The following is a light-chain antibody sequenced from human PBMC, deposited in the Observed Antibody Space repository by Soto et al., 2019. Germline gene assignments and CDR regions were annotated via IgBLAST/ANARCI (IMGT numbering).Light chain of an antibody. CDR2: DAS. CDR1: QRVDRY. Sequence: DIQMTQSPSTLYASVGDRVSITCRASQRVDRYLAWYQQKPGKAPQLLIYDASRLESGVPSRFSGSGSGTEFTLTISSLQADDFTTFYCQQYKDYTWTFGQGTKVEV. CDR3: QQYKDYTWT. J-gene: IGKJ1*01. V-gene: IGKV1-5*01.